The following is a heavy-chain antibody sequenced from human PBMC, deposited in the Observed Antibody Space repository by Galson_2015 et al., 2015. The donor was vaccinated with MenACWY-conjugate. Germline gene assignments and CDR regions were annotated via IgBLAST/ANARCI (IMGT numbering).Heavy chain of an antibody. CDR2: INPSGGST. Sequence: SVKVSCTASGYTFTSYSMHWVRQAPGQGLEWMGIINPSGGSTSYAQTFQGRVTMTRDTSTSTVYMELSSLRSEDTAVYYCAREPPIYCSGGSCYSGYYYYGMDVWGQGTTVTVSS. D-gene: IGHD2-15*01. CDR1: GYTFTSYS. J-gene: IGHJ6*02. V-gene: IGHV1-46*01. CDR3: AREPPIYCSGGSCYSGYYYYGMDV.